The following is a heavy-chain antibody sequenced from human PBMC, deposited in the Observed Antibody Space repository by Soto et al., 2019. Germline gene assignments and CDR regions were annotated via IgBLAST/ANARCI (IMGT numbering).Heavy chain of an antibody. CDR3: ARGGDHFDY. J-gene: IGHJ4*02. CDR2: ISSNSGTT. D-gene: IGHD7-27*01. V-gene: IGHV3-48*02. Sequence: EVQLVESGGGLVQTGGSLRLSCAASGFTFSTYNMNWVRQAPGKGLEWVSYISSNSGTTYYADSVKGRFTISGDNAKNSLYLQVNSLRDEDTAVYYCARGGDHFDYWGQGTLVTVSS. CDR1: GFTFSTYN.